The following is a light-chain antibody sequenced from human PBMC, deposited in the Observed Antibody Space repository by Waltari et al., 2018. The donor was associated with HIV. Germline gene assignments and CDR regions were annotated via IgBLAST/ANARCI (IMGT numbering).Light chain of an antibody. V-gene: IGKV6-21*01. Sequence: EIVLTQSPDFQSVIPKEKVTITCRARQTIGSSLHWYQQKPDQSPKLLIKDAYQSLSGVPARFSGSGSGTDFTLTSNGLEDEDAATYYCHQSSNLPRTFGQGTKVEIK. J-gene: IGKJ1*01. CDR1: QTIGSS. CDR2: DAY. CDR3: HQSSNLPRT.